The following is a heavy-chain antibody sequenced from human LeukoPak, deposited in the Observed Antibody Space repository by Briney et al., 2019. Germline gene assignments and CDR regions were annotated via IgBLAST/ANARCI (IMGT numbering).Heavy chain of an antibody. CDR2: MNPSSGYT. CDR3: ARLKGPISAAVFDY. V-gene: IGHV1-8*02. D-gene: IGHD6-13*01. J-gene: IGHJ4*02. Sequence: ASVKVSCKASGYTFTSYDINWVRQATGQGLEWMGWMNPSSGYTGYTQKFQGRVTMTRNTSISTAYMELSSLRSEDTAVYYCARLKGPISAAVFDYWGQGTLVTVSS. CDR1: GYTFTSYD.